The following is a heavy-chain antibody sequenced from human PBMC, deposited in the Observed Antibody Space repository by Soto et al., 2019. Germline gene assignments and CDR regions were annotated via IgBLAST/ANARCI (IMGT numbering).Heavy chain of an antibody. Sequence: QVQLVESEGGVVQPGTSLRLSCVGSGFTFRSYVIHWVRQAPGKGLEWVALTSYDGSNKYYDDSVKGRFTISRDNSRKTLNPHMHRMSLDNTALSSCERWGTTGALAVWGQRTLVYVSS. D-gene: IGHD3-16*01. CDR2: TSYDGSNK. CDR3: ERWGTTGALAV. J-gene: IGHJ4*02. V-gene: IGHV3-30*19. CDR1: GFTFRSYV.